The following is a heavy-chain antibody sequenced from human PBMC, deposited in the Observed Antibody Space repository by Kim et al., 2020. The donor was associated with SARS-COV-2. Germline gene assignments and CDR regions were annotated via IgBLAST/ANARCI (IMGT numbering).Heavy chain of an antibody. V-gene: IGHV3-11*01. CDR3: ARVYGSGSYYFDY. J-gene: IGHJ4*02. D-gene: IGHD3-10*01. Sequence: ATSVKSRFTIPRDNAKNSLYLQMNSLRAEDTAVYYCARVYGSGSYYFDYWGQGTLVTVSS.